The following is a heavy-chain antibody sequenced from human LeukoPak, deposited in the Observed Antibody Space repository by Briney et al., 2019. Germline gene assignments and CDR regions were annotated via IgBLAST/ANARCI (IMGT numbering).Heavy chain of an antibody. Sequence: SETLSLTCTVSGGSISSYYWSWIRQPPGKGLEWIGYIHYSGSTTYNPSLQSRVSISVDTSKNQFSLRLSSVTAADTAVYYCAGDSPIAYGDYGYYHYYMDVWGKGTTVTVSS. D-gene: IGHD4-17*01. CDR3: AGDSPIAYGDYGYYHYYMDV. CDR1: GGSISSYY. CDR2: IHYSGST. J-gene: IGHJ6*03. V-gene: IGHV4-59*01.